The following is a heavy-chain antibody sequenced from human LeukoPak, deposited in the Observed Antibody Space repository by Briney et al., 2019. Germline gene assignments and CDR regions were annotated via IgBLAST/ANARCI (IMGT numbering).Heavy chain of an antibody. CDR3: ARVVYSSSGDWFDP. D-gene: IGHD6-13*01. CDR1: GYTFTGYY. V-gene: IGHV1-2*02. J-gene: IGHJ5*02. CDR2: INPNSGGT. Sequence: ASVKVSCKASGYTFTGYYMHWVRQAPGQGLEWMGWINPNSGGTNYAQKFQGRVTMTRDTSISTAYMELSRLRSDDTAVYYCARVVYSSSGDWFDPRGQGTLVTVSS.